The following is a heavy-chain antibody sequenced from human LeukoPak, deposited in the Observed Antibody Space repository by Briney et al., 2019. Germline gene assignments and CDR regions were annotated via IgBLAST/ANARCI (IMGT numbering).Heavy chain of an antibody. CDR2: IYSGGST. D-gene: IGHD6-19*01. Sequence: GGSLRLSCSASGFTVSSNYMSWVRQAPGKGLEGGAVIYSGGSTYYAHSVKGRFTISRHNSKNPLSLKMNSLRAEDTAVYYCARAIAVAGQYYFDYWGQGTLVTVSS. CDR3: ARAIAVAGQYYFDY. J-gene: IGHJ4*02. CDR1: GFTVSSNY. V-gene: IGHV3-53*04.